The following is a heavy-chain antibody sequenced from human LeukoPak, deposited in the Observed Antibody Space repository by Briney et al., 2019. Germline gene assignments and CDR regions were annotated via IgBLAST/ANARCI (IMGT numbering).Heavy chain of an antibody. J-gene: IGHJ4*02. CDR1: GFTFSSYA. V-gene: IGHV3-23*01. CDR2: ISGSGGST. D-gene: IGHD3-10*01. CDR3: AKASIMVRGVIIPLDY. Sequence: GGSLRLSCAASGFTFSSYAMSWVRQAPGKGLEWVSAISGSGGSTYYADSVKGRFTTSRDNSKNTLYLQMNSLRAEDTAVYYCAKASIMVRGVIIPLDYWGQGTLVTVSS.